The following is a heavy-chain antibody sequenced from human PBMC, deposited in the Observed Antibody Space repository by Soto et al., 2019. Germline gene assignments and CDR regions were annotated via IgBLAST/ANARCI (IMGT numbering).Heavy chain of an antibody. CDR2: IIPIFGTA. CDR3: AGRLGGVVIGWFDP. CDR1: GGTFSSYA. Sequence: QVQLVQSGAEVKKPGSSVKVSCKASGGTFSSYAISWVRQAPGQGLEWMGGIIPIFGTANYAQKFQGRVTIHADESTSTASMELSSLRSEDTAVYYCAGRLGGVVIGWFDPWGQGTLVTVSS. D-gene: IGHD2-21*01. J-gene: IGHJ5*02. V-gene: IGHV1-69*12.